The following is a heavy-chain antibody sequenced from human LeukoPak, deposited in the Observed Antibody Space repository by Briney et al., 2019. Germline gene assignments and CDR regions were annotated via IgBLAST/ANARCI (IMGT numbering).Heavy chain of an antibody. Sequence: SETLSLTCAVYGGSFSGYYWSWIRQPPGKGLEWIGEINHSGSTNYNPSLKSRVTISVDTSKNQFSLKLSSVTAADTAVYYCASLIAVAGSYYFDYWGQGTLVTVS. CDR2: INHSGST. J-gene: IGHJ4*02. CDR1: GGSFSGYY. D-gene: IGHD6-19*01. V-gene: IGHV4-34*01. CDR3: ASLIAVAGSYYFDY.